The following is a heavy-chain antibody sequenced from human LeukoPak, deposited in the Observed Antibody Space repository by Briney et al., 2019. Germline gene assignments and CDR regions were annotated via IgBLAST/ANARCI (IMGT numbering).Heavy chain of an antibody. Sequence: GGSLRLSCAGSGFTFSRYAMSWIRQVPGKGLEWVSAISGSGGDIFYTDSVKGRFTISRDNSKNTLYLQMNGLRAGDTAAYYCAKDRFGSGSPNWFGPWGQGTLVSVSS. CDR3: AKDRFGSGSPNWFGP. D-gene: IGHD3-10*01. V-gene: IGHV3-23*01. CDR2: ISGSGGDI. J-gene: IGHJ5*02. CDR1: GFTFSRYA.